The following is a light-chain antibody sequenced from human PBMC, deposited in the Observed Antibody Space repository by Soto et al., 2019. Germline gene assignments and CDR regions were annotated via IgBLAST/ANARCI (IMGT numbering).Light chain of an antibody. J-gene: IGLJ1*01. CDR3: SSYTSRSTPHV. CDR1: SSDVGGYNY. Sequence: QSALTQPASVSGSPGQSITISCTGTSSDVGGYNYVSWYQQHPGKAPKLMIYEVSNRPSGVSNRFSGSKSGNTASLTISGLQAEDDADSYCSSYTSRSTPHVLGTGT. CDR2: EVS. V-gene: IGLV2-14*01.